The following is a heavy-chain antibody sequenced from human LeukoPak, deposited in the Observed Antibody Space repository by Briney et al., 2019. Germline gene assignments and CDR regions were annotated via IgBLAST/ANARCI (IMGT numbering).Heavy chain of an antibody. CDR3: ATTSRLLDHSDS. Sequence: PGGSLRLSCAASGFTFSSYAMSWVRQAPGKGLEWVSAISGSGGSTYYADSVKGRFTISRDNSRNTLYLQMSSLRAEDTAVYYCATTSRLLDHSDSWGQGTLVTVSS. CDR1: GFTFSSYA. CDR2: ISGSGGST. V-gene: IGHV3-23*01. D-gene: IGHD2-15*01. J-gene: IGHJ4*02.